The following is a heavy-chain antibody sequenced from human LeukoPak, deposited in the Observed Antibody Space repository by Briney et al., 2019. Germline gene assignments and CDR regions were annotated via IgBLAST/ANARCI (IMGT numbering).Heavy chain of an antibody. CDR2: ISYDGSNK. J-gene: IGHJ6*02. CDR1: GFTFSSYG. D-gene: IGHD3-22*01. Sequence: GGSLRLTCAASGFTFSSYGMHWDRQAPAKGLEWVAVISYDGSNKYYADSVKGRFTISRDNSKNTLYLQFNSLRAEDTAVYYCAKDQTYDSSGYYQTPPGVWGQGTTVTVSS. CDR3: AKDQTYDSSGYYQTPPGV. V-gene: IGHV3-30*18.